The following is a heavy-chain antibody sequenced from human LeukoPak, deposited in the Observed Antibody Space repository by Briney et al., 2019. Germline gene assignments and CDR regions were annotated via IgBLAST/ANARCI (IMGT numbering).Heavy chain of an antibody. V-gene: IGHV1-2*02. CDR1: GYTFTGYY. J-gene: IGHJ4*02. CDR2: INPNSGGT. D-gene: IGHD2-8*01. CDR3: ASFSWSMAGYYFDY. Sequence: GASVKVSCKASGYTFTGYYMHWVRQAPGQGLEWMGWINPNSGGTNYAQKFQGRVTMTRDTSISTAYMELSRLRSDDTAVYYCASFSWSMAGYYFDYWGQGTLVTVSS.